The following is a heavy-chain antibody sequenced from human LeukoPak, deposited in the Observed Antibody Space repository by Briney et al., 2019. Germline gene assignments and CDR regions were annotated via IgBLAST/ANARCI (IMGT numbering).Heavy chain of an antibody. V-gene: IGHV3-23*01. CDR3: AKILPGVDYYDSSGPFDY. CDR2: ISGSGGST. J-gene: IGHJ4*02. Sequence: PGGSLRLSCAASGFTFSSYAMSWVRQAPGKGLEWVSAISGSGGSTYYADSVKGRFTISRDNSKNTLYLQMNSLRAEDTAVYYCAKILPGVDYYDSSGPFDYWGQGTLVTVSS. CDR1: GFTFSSYA. D-gene: IGHD3-22*01.